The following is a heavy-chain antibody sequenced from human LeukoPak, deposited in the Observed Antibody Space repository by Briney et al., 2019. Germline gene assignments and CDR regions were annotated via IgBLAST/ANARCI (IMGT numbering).Heavy chain of an antibody. CDR3: VRGYSGHD. D-gene: IGHD5-12*01. CDR1: GFTFTSYA. Sequence: GGSLRLSCAPSGFTFTSYAMCWVRQAPGKGLEWVSGVSVSGENTNYADSVKGRFTISRDNSKNTLSLQMTSLRADDTAVYYCVRGYSGHDWGQGTLVIVSS. J-gene: IGHJ4*02. V-gene: IGHV3-23*01. CDR2: VSVSGENT.